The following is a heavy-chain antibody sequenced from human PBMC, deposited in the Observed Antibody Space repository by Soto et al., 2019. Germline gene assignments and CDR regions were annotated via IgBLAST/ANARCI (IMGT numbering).Heavy chain of an antibody. Sequence: QVQLVESGGGVAQPGRSLTLSCAASGFTLSRSGTHWVRQAPGMGLEWVAGTWSDGSNKYYADSVKGRFTISRDNSKNTLYLQMNSLSPDDTPVYYCARVRCSGWYFDSWGQGVLVTVSS. CDR1: GFTLSRSG. D-gene: IGHD6-19*01. CDR3: ARVRCSGWYFDS. CDR2: TWSDGSNK. J-gene: IGHJ4*02. V-gene: IGHV3-33*01.